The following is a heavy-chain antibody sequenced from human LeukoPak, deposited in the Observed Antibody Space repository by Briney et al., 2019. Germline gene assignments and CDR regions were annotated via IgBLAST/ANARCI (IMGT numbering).Heavy chain of an antibody. CDR3: ARQAGSDYYDSSGYYEAYFDY. CDR2: IYYSGST. CDR1: GGSISSYY. V-gene: IGHV4-59*08. D-gene: IGHD3-22*01. J-gene: IGHJ4*02. Sequence: SETLSLTCTVSGGSISSYYWSWIRQPPGKGLEWIGYIYYSGSTNYNPSLKSRVTISVDTSKNQFSLKLSSVTAADTAVYYCARQAGSDYYDSSGYYEAYFDYWGQGALVTVSS.